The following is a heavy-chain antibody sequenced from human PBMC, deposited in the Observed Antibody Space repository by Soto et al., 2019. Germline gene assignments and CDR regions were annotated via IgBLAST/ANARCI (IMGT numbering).Heavy chain of an antibody. D-gene: IGHD3-22*01. V-gene: IGHV2-70*11. CDR3: ARVQYYYDSSGYYYYFDL. Sequence: SGPTLVNPTQTLTLTGTFSGFSLSTSGMCVSWIRQPPGKALEWLARIDWDDDKYYSTSLKTRLTISKDTSKNQVVLTMTNMDPVDTATYYCARVQYYYDSSGYYYYFDLWGQGTLVTVSS. CDR2: IDWDDDK. CDR1: GFSLSTSGMC. J-gene: IGHJ4*02.